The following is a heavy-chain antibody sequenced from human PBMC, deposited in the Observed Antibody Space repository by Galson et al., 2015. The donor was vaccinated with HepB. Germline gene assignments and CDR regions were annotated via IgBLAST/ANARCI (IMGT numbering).Heavy chain of an antibody. V-gene: IGHV3-64D*06. D-gene: IGHD3-22*01. CDR3: VKISYDSSGYYDY. J-gene: IGHJ4*02. CDR1: GFTFSSYA. CDR2: ISSNGGST. Sequence: SLRLSCAASGFTFSSYAMHWVRQAPGKGLEYVSAISSNGGSTYYADSVKGRFTISRDNSKNTLYLQMSSLRAEDTAVYYCVKISYDSSGYYDYWGQGTLVTVSS.